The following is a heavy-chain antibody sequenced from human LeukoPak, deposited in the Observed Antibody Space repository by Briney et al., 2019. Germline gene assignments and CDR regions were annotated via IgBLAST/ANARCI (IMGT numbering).Heavy chain of an antibody. V-gene: IGHV3-21*01. CDR2: ISSSSTYI. CDR3: ARGDPHGAYFDY. D-gene: IGHD5-24*01. Sequence: PGGSLRLSRAASGFTFSTYSMNWVRQAPGKGLEWVSVISSSSTYIYYSDSVRGRFTISRDNAKNSLYLQMNSLRAEDTAVYYCARGDPHGAYFDYWGQRALVTVSS. J-gene: IGHJ4*02. CDR1: GFTFSTYS.